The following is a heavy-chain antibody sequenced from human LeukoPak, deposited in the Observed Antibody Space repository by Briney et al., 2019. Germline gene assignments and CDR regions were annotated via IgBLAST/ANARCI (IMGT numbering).Heavy chain of an antibody. CDR3: ARHNSGYSNAWSTH. CDR1: GYIFTNYW. J-gene: IGHJ4*02. CDR2: IYPGDSDT. D-gene: IGHD6-19*01. V-gene: IGHV5-51*01. Sequence: KPGESLKISCKASGYIFTNYWIGWVRQMPGKGLEWMGIIYPGDSDTRYSPSFQGQVTISVDKSISTAYLQWSTLKASDTAMYYCARHNSGYSNAWSTHWGQGSLVTVSS.